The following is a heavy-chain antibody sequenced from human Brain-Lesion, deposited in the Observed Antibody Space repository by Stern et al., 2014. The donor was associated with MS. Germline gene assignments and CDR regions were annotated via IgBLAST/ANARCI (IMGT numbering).Heavy chain of an antibody. Sequence: QVQLQESGPGLVRPSQTLSLTCTVSGGPLTSGRYPWTWIRQTAGQGWGWIGRIYPSGGSHYDTSFGSPGTKEKEPCTKPFSPPLSSVTVADTAVYFCARADYSVSGTPFDYWGQGTLVAV. CDR1: GGPLTSGRYP. D-gene: IGHD3-10*01. V-gene: IGHV4-61*02. J-gene: IGHJ4*02. CDR3: ARADYSVSGTPFDY. CDR2: IYPSGGS.